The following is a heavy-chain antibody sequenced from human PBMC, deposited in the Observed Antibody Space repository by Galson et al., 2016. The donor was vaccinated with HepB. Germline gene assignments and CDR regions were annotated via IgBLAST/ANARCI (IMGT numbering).Heavy chain of an antibody. D-gene: IGHD2-21*01. V-gene: IGHV2-5*02. CDR1: GFSLNTRGVG. CDR2: VYWDDDK. J-gene: IGHJ6*02. CDR3: AQAHCGGDCLSKYASHYDYGLEV. Sequence: PALVKPTQTLTLTCTFSGFSLNTRGVGVGWIRQAPEKAPKWLALVYWDDDKRFSPSLQDGLTITKDTSKNQVVLTMTNMDPVDTGTYYCAQAHCGGDCLSKYASHYDYGLEVWGQGTRGTVSS.